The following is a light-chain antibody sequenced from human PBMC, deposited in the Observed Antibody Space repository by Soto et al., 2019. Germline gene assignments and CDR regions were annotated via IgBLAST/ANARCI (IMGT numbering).Light chain of an antibody. CDR1: QNILNRY. CDR2: EAS. Sequence: EIVLTQSPDTLSSSPGERATLSCRASQNILNRYLAWYQQKPGQAPRLLIYEASNRATGIPDRFSGSGFGTDFTLTISRLEPEDFAVYYCPQYYTSPPGTFGQGTKVEIK. CDR3: PQYYTSPPGT. J-gene: IGKJ1*01. V-gene: IGKV3-20*01.